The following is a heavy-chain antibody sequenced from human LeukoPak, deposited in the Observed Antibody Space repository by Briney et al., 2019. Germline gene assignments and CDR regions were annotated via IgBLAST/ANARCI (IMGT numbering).Heavy chain of an antibody. V-gene: IGHV3-21*01. CDR1: GFTFSSYS. CDR2: ISSSSSYI. J-gene: IGHJ5*02. Sequence: PGGSLRLSCAASGFTFSSYSMNWVRQAPGKGLEWVSSISSSSSYIYYADSVKGRFTISRDNAKNSLYLQMNSLRAEDTAVYYCARKVGSNNWFDPWGQGTLVTVSS. CDR3: ARKVGSNNWFDP. D-gene: IGHD3-10*01.